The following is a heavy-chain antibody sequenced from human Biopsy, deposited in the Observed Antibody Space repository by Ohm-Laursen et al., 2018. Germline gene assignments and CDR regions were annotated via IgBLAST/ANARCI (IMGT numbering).Heavy chain of an antibody. D-gene: IGHD6-6*01. J-gene: IGHJ6*02. CDR1: GYSVSSYD. CDR2: ISETSSHI. CDR3: ARDSSRRAREGGMDV. V-gene: IGHV3-21*01. Sequence: LSLTCAASGYSVSSYDMNWVRQAPGKGLEWISYISETSSHIYDADSVRGRFTVVRDIAKNSLYLQLNSLRVEDTAVYYCARDSSRRAREGGMDVWGQGTTVTVSS.